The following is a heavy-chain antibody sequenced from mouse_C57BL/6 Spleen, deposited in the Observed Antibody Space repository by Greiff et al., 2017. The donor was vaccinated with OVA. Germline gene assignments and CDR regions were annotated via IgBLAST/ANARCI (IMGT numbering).Heavy chain of an antibody. Sequence: VMLVESGAELVKPGASVKISCKASGYAFSSYWMNWVKQRPGKGLEWIGQIYPGDGDTNYNGKFKGKATLTADKSSSTAYMQLSSLTSEDSAVYFCARPGYSKNYYAMDYWGQGTSVTVSS. V-gene: IGHV1-80*01. J-gene: IGHJ4*01. CDR1: GYAFSSYW. CDR3: ARPGYSKNYYAMDY. CDR2: IYPGDGDT. D-gene: IGHD2-5*01.